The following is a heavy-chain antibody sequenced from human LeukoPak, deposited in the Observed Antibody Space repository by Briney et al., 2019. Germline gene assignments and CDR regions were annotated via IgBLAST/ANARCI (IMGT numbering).Heavy chain of an antibody. Sequence: GGSLRLSCAASGFTFSNAWMSWVRQAPGKGLEWVGRIKSKTDGGTTDYAAPVKGRFTISRDDSKNTLYLQMNSLKTEDTAVYYCTTEGRTYYDILTGYYIPRYYFDYWGQGTLVTVSS. V-gene: IGHV3-15*01. D-gene: IGHD3-9*01. CDR2: IKSKTDGGTT. J-gene: IGHJ4*02. CDR3: TTEGRTYYDILTGYYIPRYYFDY. CDR1: GFTFSNAW.